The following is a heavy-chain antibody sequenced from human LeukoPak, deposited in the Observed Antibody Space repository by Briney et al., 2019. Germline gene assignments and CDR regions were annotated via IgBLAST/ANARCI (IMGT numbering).Heavy chain of an antibody. J-gene: IGHJ5*02. Sequence: GGSLRLSCAASGFTFSSYSMNWVRQAPGKGLEWVSSISNSSSYIYYADSGKGRFTISRDNAKNSLYLQMNSLRAEDTAVYYCARGKYSGYDPWGQGTLVTVSS. CDR1: GFTFSSYS. V-gene: IGHV3-21*01. D-gene: IGHD5-12*01. CDR3: ARGKYSGYDP. CDR2: ISNSSSYI.